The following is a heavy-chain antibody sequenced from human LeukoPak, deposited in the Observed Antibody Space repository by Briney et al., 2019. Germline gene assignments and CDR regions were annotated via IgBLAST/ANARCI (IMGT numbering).Heavy chain of an antibody. CDR1: GFTFSSYA. J-gene: IGHJ4*02. D-gene: IGHD2-15*01. Sequence: GRSLRLSCAASGFTFSSYAMHWVRQAPGKGLEWVAVISYDGSNKYYADSVKGRFTISRDNSKNTLYLQMNSLRAEDTAVYYCARAPCSGNSCYSVDYWGQGTLVTVSS. CDR3: ARAPCSGNSCYSVDY. CDR2: ISYDGSNK. V-gene: IGHV3-30*04.